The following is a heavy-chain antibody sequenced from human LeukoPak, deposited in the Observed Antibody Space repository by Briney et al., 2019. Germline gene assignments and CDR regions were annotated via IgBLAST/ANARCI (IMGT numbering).Heavy chain of an antibody. D-gene: IGHD3-22*01. CDR3: ARGYYDNSGYSNPFDY. CDR1: GGSITSLY. J-gene: IGHJ4*02. CDR2: VHHSGST. Sequence: ASETLSLTCTVSGGSITSLYWSWLRQSPGKGLEWIGYVHHSGSTNYNPSLKSRVTISIDTSKNQFSLKLSPVTAADTAVYYCARGYYDNSGYSNPFDYWGQGTLVTVSS. V-gene: IGHV4-59*11.